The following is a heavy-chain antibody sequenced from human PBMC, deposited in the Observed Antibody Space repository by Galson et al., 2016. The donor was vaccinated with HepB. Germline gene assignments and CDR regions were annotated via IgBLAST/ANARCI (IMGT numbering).Heavy chain of an antibody. CDR2: ISSSGSTI. CDR1: GITFSDSY. V-gene: IGHV3-11*01. Sequence: SLRLSCAASGITFSDSYMTWIRQAPGKGLEWLSYISSSGSTIHYADSVKGRFTISRDNAKSSLYLQMNSLRAEDTAVYYCARVMVDYHYWSNKPKHYYSGMDVWGQGTPVTVSS. J-gene: IGHJ6*02. CDR3: ARVMVDYHYWSNKPKHYYSGMDV. D-gene: IGHD3-3*01.